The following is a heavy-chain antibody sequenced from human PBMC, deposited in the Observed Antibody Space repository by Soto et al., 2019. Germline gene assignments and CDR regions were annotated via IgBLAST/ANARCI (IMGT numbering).Heavy chain of an antibody. CDR3: AKDRKQLWSDFDY. D-gene: IGHD1-1*01. CDR2: ISGNGFTA. V-gene: IGHV3-23*01. Sequence: GGSLRLSCAASGFTFSSYAMSWVRQSPGKGLEWVSSISGNGFTAYYADSVKGRFTISRDKSKNTVSLQMHSLRAEDTAVYYCAKDRKQLWSDFDYWGQGTRVTVSS. J-gene: IGHJ4*02. CDR1: GFTFSSYA.